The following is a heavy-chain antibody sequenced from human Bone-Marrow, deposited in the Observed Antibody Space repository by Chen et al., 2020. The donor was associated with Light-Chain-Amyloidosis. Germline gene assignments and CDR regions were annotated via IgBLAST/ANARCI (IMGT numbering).Heavy chain of an antibody. V-gene: IGHV4-38-2*02. CDR2: ILHSGVA. CDR3: AREYSGSHFDY. Sequence: QVQLQESGPGLVKPSETLSLTCAVSGYSISSGYYWGWIRQPPGKGLEWIASILHSGVAFYNPSLKSRVTISVDTSKSQFSLKLYSVTAADTAVYYCAREYSGSHFDYWGQGTLVPVSS. CDR1: GYSISSGYY. D-gene: IGHD1-26*01. J-gene: IGHJ4*02.